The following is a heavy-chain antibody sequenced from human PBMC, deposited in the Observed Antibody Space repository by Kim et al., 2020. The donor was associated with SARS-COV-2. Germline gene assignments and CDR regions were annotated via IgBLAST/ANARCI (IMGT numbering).Heavy chain of an antibody. V-gene: IGHV5-51*01. J-gene: IGHJ2*01. D-gene: IGHD6-19*01. CDR1: GFRFPSYW. CDR2: IYPADSDT. CDR3: ARRVAGYWYFDL. Sequence: GESLKISCKGSGFRFPSYWIGWVRQMPGKGLEWMGIIYPADSDTRYSPSFQGQVTISADKSISTAYLQWSSLKASDTATYYCARRVAGYWYFDLWGPGTLVTVSS.